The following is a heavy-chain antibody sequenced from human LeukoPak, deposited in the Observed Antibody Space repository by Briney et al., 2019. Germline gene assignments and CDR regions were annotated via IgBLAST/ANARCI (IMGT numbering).Heavy chain of an antibody. J-gene: IGHJ1*01. CDR2: IYTSGST. D-gene: IGHD4-17*01. CDR3: ARTLATTVTTVYFQH. V-gene: IGHV4-4*07. CDR1: GGSISSYY. Sequence: SQTLSLTCTVSGGSISSYYWSWIRQPAGKGLEWIGRIYTSGSTNYNPSLKSRVTMSVDTSKNQFSLKLSSVTAADTAVYYCARTLATTVTTVYFQHWGQGTLVTVSS.